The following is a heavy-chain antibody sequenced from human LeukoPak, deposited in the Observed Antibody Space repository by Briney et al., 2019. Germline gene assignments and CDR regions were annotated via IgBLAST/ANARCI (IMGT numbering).Heavy chain of an antibody. CDR3: ARALVTTVVTNYFDY. J-gene: IGHJ4*02. D-gene: IGHD4-23*01. CDR2: IYTSGST. Sequence: SETLSLTCTVSGGSISSGSYYWSWIQQPAGKGLEWIGRIYTSGSTNYNPSLKSRVTISVDTSKNQFSLKLSSVTAADTAVYYCARALVTTVVTNYFDYWDQGTLVTVSS. V-gene: IGHV4-61*02. CDR1: GGSISSGSYY.